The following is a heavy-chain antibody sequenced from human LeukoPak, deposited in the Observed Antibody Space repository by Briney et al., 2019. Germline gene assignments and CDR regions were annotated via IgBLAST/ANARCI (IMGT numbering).Heavy chain of an antibody. CDR1: GFTFSSYG. Sequence: GGSLRLSCAASGFTFSSYGMHWVRQASGKGLEWVAFIRYDGSNKYYADSVKGRFTISRDNSKNTLYLQMNSLRAEDTAVYYCAIDGTSSSWYKYFDYWRQGTLVTVCS. J-gene: IGHJ4*02. CDR2: IRYDGSNK. V-gene: IGHV3-30*02. D-gene: IGHD6-13*01. CDR3: AIDGTSSSWYKYFDY.